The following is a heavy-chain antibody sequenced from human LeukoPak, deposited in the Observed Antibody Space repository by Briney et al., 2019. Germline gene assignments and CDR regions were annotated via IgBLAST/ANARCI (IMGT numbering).Heavy chain of an antibody. CDR2: LNWDGGTT. D-gene: IGHD4-17*01. V-gene: IGHV3-20*04. CDR1: GFTFGDYG. CDR3: ARAQTYGDYRLLLDY. J-gene: IGHJ4*02. Sequence: GGSLRLSCAASGFTFGDYGMSWVRQAPGKGLEWVSGLNWDGGTTGHADSVKGRFTISRDNAKNSPYLQMNSLRAEDAALYYCARAQTYGDYRLLLDYWGQGTLVTVSS.